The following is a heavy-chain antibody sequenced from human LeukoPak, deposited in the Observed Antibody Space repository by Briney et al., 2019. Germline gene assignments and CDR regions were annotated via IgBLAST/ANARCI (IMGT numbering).Heavy chain of an antibody. CDR2: VSYDGSNK. CDR1: GFTFSYYG. Sequence: GGSLRLSCAASGFTFSYYGMHWVRQAPGKGLDWVAVVSYDGSNKYYAASVKGRFTISRVNSKNTLYLQLNSLGAEDTAVYYCAKDGGCSSTTCYSPYYFDYWGQGTLVTVSS. J-gene: IGHJ4*02. CDR3: AKDGGCSSTTCYSPYYFDY. V-gene: IGHV3-30*18. D-gene: IGHD2-2*01.